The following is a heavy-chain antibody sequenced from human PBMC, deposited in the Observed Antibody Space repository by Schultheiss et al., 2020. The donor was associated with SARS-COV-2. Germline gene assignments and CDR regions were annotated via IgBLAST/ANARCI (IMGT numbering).Heavy chain of an antibody. CDR1: GFTFSDYY. V-gene: IGHV3-30*18. CDR2: ISYDGSNK. Sequence: GESLKISCAASGFTFSDYYMSWIRQAPGKGLEWVAVISYDGSNKYYADSVKGRFTISRDNSKNSLYLQMNSLRAEDTALYYCAKIKRGFFDYFDYWGQGTLVTVSS. J-gene: IGHJ4*02. CDR3: AKIKRGFFDYFDY.